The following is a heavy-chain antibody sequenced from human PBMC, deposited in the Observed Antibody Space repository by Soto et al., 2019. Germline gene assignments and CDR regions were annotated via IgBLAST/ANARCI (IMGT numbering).Heavy chain of an antibody. D-gene: IGHD3-16*01. V-gene: IGHV6-1*01. Sequence: SQTLSLTCAISGDSVSSNSAAWNWIRQSPSRGLEWLGRTSYRSKWYNDYAVSVESRITINPDTSKNQFSLQLNSVTPEDTALFSCEGSDKGVLGFDYWGQGTLVTVSS. CDR1: GDSVSSNSAA. CDR2: TSYRSKWYN. J-gene: IGHJ4*02. CDR3: EGSDKGVLGFDY.